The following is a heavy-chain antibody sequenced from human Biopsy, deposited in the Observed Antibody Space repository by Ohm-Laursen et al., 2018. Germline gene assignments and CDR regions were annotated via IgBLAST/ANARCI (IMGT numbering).Heavy chain of an antibody. CDR1: GFTFSSHA. CDR3: ARAFRGQYFYYYYGMDV. Sequence: SLRLSCTAFGFTFSSHAMHWVRQAPGKGLEWVSLISWDGTSTYYADSVKGRFTISRDNSKNSLYLQMNSLRVEDTALYYCARAFRGQYFYYYYGMDVWGQGTTVTVSS. J-gene: IGHJ6*02. V-gene: IGHV3-43D*04. D-gene: IGHD3-9*01. CDR2: ISWDGTST.